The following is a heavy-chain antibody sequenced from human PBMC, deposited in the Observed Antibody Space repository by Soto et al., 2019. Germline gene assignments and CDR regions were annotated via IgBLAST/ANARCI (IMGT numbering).Heavy chain of an antibody. D-gene: IGHD2-15*01. CDR3: ARDFCSGGNCYTYYFDP. CDR1: GLTFNRYW. V-gene: IGHV3-74*01. J-gene: IGHJ5*02. CDR2: INTDGSNT. Sequence: GGSLRLSCAASGLTFNRYWMHWVRHAPGKGLVWVSHINTDGSNTNYADSVKGRFTISRDNAKSTLFLQMNSLRDEDIAVYYCARDFCSGGNCYTYYFDPWGQGIPVTV.